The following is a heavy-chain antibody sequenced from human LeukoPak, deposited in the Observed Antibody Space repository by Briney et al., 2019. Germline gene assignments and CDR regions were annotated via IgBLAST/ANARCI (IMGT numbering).Heavy chain of an antibody. CDR3: AGDLMT. J-gene: IGHJ4*02. CDR2: ITHSGST. CDR1: GGSFSGKY. V-gene: IGHV4-34*01. Sequence: SETLSLTCAVYGGSFSGKYWTWIRQPPHKGLEWIGEITHSGSTYYNPSLKSRVTISVDTSRNQFSLKLNSVTAADTAVYYCAGDLMTWGQGTLVTVSS.